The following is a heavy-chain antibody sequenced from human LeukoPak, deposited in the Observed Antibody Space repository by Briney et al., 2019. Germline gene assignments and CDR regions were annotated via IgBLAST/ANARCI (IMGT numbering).Heavy chain of an antibody. CDR1: GFTFSSYA. Sequence: GGSLRLSCAASGFTFSSYAMSWVRQAPGKGLEWVSAISGSGGSTYYADSVKGRFTISGDNSKNTLYLQMNSLRAEDTAVYYCAKGEYSSSWYDLDYWGQGTLVTVSS. CDR2: ISGSGGST. CDR3: AKGEYSSSWYDLDY. J-gene: IGHJ4*02. D-gene: IGHD6-13*01. V-gene: IGHV3-23*01.